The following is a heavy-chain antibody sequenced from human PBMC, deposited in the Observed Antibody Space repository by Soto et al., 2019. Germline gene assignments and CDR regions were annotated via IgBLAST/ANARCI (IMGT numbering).Heavy chain of an antibody. V-gene: IGHV1-69*01. D-gene: IGHD4-4*01. CDR2: IIPIFGTA. J-gene: IGHJ6*02. Sequence: QVQLVQSGAEVKKPGSSVKVSCKASGGTFSSYAISWVRQAPGQGLEWMGGIIPIFGTANYAQKFQGRVTITADESTSTAYMELSSLRSEDTAVYYCASDYSNPAHYYYYGMAVWGQGTTVTVSS. CDR3: ASDYSNPAHYYYYGMAV. CDR1: GGTFSSYA.